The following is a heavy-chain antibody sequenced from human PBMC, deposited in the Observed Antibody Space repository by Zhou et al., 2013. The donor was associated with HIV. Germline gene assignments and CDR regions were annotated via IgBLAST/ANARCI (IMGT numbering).Heavy chain of an antibody. CDR3: ARIHKRIQKWDLLGFDY. V-gene: IGHV4-34*01. Sequence: QVQLQQWGAGLLKPSETLSLTCAVYGGSFSDSYWSWIRQPPGKGLEWIGEINHSGSTNYNPSLKSRVTISVDTSKNQFSLKLTSVTAADTAVYFCARIHKRIQKWDLLGFDYWGQGTLVTVSA. CDR1: GGSFSDSY. CDR2: INHSGST. D-gene: IGHD1-26*01. J-gene: IGHJ4*02.